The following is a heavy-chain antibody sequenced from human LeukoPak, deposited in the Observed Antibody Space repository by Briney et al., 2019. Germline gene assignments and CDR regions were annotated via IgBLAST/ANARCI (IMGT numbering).Heavy chain of an antibody. D-gene: IGHD6-19*01. J-gene: IGHJ4*02. V-gene: IGHV4-59*11. CDR3: ARVGYSSGWYPKPFDY. Sequence: SETLSLTCTVSGGSISSHYWSWIRQPPGKGLEWIGYIYYSGSTNYNPSLKSRVTISVDTSKSQFSLKLTSVTAEDTAVYYCARVGYSSGWYPKPFDYWGQGTLVTVSS. CDR1: GGSISSHY. CDR2: IYYSGST.